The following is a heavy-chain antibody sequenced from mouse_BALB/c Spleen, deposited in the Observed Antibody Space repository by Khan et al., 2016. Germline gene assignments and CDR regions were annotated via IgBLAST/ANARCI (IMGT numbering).Heavy chain of an antibody. V-gene: IGHV5-17*02. CDR2: ISRGSTNF. CDR1: GFTFSGFG. CDR3: ARMGGSYAMDY. Sequence: EVELVESGGDLVQPGGSRKLSCAASGFTFSGFGMHWVRQAPEKGLEWVAYISRGSTNFYYAATVTGRFTISRDNPKNTLFLQMSSLRSEDTAMYYCARMGGSYAMDYWGQGTSVTVSS. J-gene: IGHJ4*01.